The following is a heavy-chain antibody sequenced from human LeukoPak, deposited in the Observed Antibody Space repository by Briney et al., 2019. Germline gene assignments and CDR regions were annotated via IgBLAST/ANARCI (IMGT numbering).Heavy chain of an antibody. Sequence: SETLSLTCTVSGGSISSYYWCWIRQPPGKGLEWIGYIYYSGSTNYNPSLKSRVTISVDTSKNQFSLKLSSVTAADTAVYYCARGGDYYYDSSGYGDAFDIWGQGTMVTVSS. J-gene: IGHJ3*02. CDR1: GGSISSYY. CDR3: ARGGDYYYDSSGYGDAFDI. V-gene: IGHV4-59*01. D-gene: IGHD3-22*01. CDR2: IYYSGST.